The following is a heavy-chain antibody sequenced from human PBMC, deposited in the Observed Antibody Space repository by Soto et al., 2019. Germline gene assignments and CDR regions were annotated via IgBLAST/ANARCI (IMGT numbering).Heavy chain of an antibody. D-gene: IGHD2-15*01. V-gene: IGHV1-8*01. J-gene: IGHJ6*03. CDR2: MNPNSGNT. Sequence: ASVKVSCKASGYTFTSYDINWVRQATGQGLEWMGWMNPNSGNTGYAQKFQGRVTMTRNTSISTAYMELSSLRSEDTAVYYCARGSRIYYYYYYMDVWGKGTTVTVSS. CDR3: ARGSRIYYYYYYMDV. CDR1: GYTFTSYD.